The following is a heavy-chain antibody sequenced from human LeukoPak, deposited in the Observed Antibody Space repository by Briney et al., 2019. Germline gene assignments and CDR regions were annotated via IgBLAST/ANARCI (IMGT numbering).Heavy chain of an antibody. CDR1: GFTFSSSV. V-gene: IGHV3-7*04. CDR2: MKQDGSEK. Sequence: PGGSLRLSCAASGFTFSSSVMSWVRQAPGKGLEWVANMKQDGSEKYYVDSVKGRFTISRDNAKNSLYLQMNSLRAEDTAVYYCARGGSGSYPDFDYWGQGTLVTVSS. CDR3: ARGGSGSYPDFDY. J-gene: IGHJ4*02. D-gene: IGHD3-10*01.